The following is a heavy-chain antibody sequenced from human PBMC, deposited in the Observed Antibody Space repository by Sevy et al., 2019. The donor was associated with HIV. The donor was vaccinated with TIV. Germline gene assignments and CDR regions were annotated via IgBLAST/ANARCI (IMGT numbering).Heavy chain of an antibody. J-gene: IGHJ6*03. CDR3: ARGTSGYDFGDYYYYMDV. Sequence: ASVKVSCKTSGGTLSRYAICWVRQAPGQGLEWMGGIVPVFVTPNYAQKFQGRVNITADESTNTAYMELTSLRSEDTAVYYCARGTSGYDFGDYYYYMDVWGKGTTVTVSS. D-gene: IGHD5-12*01. CDR2: IVPVFVTP. CDR1: GGTLSRYA. V-gene: IGHV1-69*13.